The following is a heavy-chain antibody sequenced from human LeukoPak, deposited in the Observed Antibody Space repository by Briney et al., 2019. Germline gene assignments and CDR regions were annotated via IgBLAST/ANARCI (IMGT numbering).Heavy chain of an antibody. V-gene: IGHV1-2*02. CDR3: ARDNYGNLDY. Sequence: ASVKVSCKPSGYSFFAYYIHWVRQAPGQGLEWMGWTGPKSGDRRYAQKFRGRVSMTRDTSISTVYVELTGMTSDDTTVYYCARDNYGNLDYWGQGTLVTVSS. D-gene: IGHD4-17*01. J-gene: IGHJ4*02. CDR1: GYSFFAYY. CDR2: TGPKSGDR.